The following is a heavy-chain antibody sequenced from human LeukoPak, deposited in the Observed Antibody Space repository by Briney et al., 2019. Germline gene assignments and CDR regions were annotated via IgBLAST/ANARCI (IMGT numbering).Heavy chain of an antibody. D-gene: IGHD2-21*02. Sequence: SETLSLTCTVSGGSISSYYWSWIRQPPGKGLEWIGYIYYSGSTNYNPSLKGRVTISVDTSKNQFSLKLSSVTAADTAVYYCARQGVRYCGGDCYENAFDIWGQGTMVTVSS. J-gene: IGHJ3*02. CDR2: IYYSGST. CDR1: GGSISSYY. CDR3: ARQGVRYCGGDCYENAFDI. V-gene: IGHV4-59*08.